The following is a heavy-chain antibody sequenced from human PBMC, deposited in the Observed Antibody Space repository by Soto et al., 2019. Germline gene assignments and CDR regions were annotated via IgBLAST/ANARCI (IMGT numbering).Heavy chain of an antibody. CDR2: IYWDDDK. J-gene: IGHJ5*02. CDR3: AHKSYWNWFDP. CDR1: GFSLSTSGVG. V-gene: IGHV2-5*02. Sequence: QITLKESGPTLVKPTQTLTLTCTFSGFSLSTSGVGVGWIRQPPGKALEWLALIYWDDDKRYRPSLKNRLTIPKDTSKNQVVLTMTNMDPVDTATYYCAHKSYWNWFDPWGQGTLVTVSS. D-gene: IGHD3-10*01.